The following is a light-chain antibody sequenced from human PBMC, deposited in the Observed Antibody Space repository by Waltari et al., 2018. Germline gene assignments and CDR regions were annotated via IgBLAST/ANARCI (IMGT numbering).Light chain of an antibody. CDR2: DAF. J-gene: IGKJ2*01. V-gene: IGKV3-11*01. CDR1: QSISDY. Sequence: EIVLTQSPAHLSLSHGARATLSCRASQSISDYIVWYHQGPGQAPRILIYDAFNRAPGVPARFSVRGSGTDFTLTISSLEPEDVAVYYWQQRSGWPPNYTFGQGTKLEIK. CDR3: QQRSGWPPNYT.